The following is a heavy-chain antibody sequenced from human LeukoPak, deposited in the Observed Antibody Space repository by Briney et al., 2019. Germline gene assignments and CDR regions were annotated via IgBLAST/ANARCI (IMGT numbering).Heavy chain of an antibody. V-gene: IGHV3-23*01. D-gene: IGHD6-13*01. CDR1: GFTVSSNY. CDR3: AKDGAAAEDY. CDR2: ISGSGGST. Sequence: PGGSLRLSCAASGFTVSSNYMSWVRQAPGKGLEWVSAISGSGGSTYYADPVKGRFTISRDNSKNTLYLQMNSLRAEDTAVYYCAKDGAAAEDYWGQGTLVTVSS. J-gene: IGHJ4*02.